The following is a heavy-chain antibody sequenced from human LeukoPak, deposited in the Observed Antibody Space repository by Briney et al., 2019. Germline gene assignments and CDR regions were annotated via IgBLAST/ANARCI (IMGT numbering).Heavy chain of an antibody. CDR2: IYYSGST. D-gene: IGHD3-10*01. CDR1: GGSISSYY. V-gene: IGHV4-59*01. CDR3: ARGKLWFPSDY. J-gene: IGHJ4*02. Sequence: SETLSLTCTVSGGSISSYYWSWIRQPPGKGLEWIGYIYYSGSTNYNPSLKSRVIISVDTSKNQFSLKLSSVTAADTAVYYCARGKLWFPSDYWGQGTLVTVSS.